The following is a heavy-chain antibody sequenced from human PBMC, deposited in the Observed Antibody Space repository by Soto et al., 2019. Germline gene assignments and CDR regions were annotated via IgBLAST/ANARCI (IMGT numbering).Heavy chain of an antibody. Sequence: ASVKVSCKASGYTFTSYGISWVRQAPGQGLEWMGWISAYNGNTNYAQKLQGRVTMTTDTSTSTAYMELRSLRSDDTAVYYCARGLEQQLVQDAWLDPWGQGTLVTVSS. J-gene: IGHJ5*02. D-gene: IGHD6-13*01. V-gene: IGHV1-18*01. CDR2: ISAYNGNT. CDR1: GYTFTSYG. CDR3: ARGLEQQLVQDAWLDP.